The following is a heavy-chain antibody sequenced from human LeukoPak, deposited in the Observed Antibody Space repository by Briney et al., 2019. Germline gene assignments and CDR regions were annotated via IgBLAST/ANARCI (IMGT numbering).Heavy chain of an antibody. J-gene: IGHJ4*02. Sequence: SVKVSCKASGGTFSNYAISWVRQAPGQGLEWMGGIIPIFDTADYAQKFQGRLTITADESTSTAYMELSSLRAEDTAVYYCARDLIGSHTSYSSGAWDYWGQGTLVTVSS. CDR2: IIPIFDTA. V-gene: IGHV1-69*13. CDR3: ARDLIGSHTSYSSGAWDY. D-gene: IGHD3-9*01. CDR1: GGTFSNYA.